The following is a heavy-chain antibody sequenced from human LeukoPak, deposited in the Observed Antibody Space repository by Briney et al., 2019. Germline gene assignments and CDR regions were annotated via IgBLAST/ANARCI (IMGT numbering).Heavy chain of an antibody. V-gene: IGHV4-34*01. D-gene: IGHD3-10*01. CDR1: GGSFSGYY. Sequence: SETLSLTCAVYGGSFSGYYWSWIRQPPGKGLEWIGEINHSGSTNYNPSLKSRVTISVDTSKNQFSLKLSSVTAADTAVYYCVRVPSMVRGVIIAYYFDYWGQGTLVTVSS. J-gene: IGHJ4*02. CDR3: VRVPSMVRGVIIAYYFDY. CDR2: INHSGST.